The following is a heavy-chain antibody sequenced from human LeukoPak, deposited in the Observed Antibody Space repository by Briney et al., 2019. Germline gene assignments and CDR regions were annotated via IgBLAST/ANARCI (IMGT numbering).Heavy chain of an antibody. Sequence: GGSLRLSCVASGFTFKDYWMSWVRQAPGKGLEWVAYIRYDGNSEYYTDSVKGRFTISRDNSKNTLYLQMNSLRAEDTAVYFCARDLDISGYSFDYWGQGTLVTVSS. CDR3: ARDLDISGYSFDY. CDR2: IRYDGNSE. CDR1: GFTFKDYW. V-gene: IGHV3-30*02. D-gene: IGHD3-22*01. J-gene: IGHJ4*02.